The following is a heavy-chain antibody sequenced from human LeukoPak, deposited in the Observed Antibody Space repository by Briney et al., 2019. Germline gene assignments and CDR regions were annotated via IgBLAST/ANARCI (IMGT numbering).Heavy chain of an antibody. CDR3: ARDFTGYGGNSPSTLGY. CDR1: GYKFTSYY. J-gene: IGHJ4*02. CDR2: VNPNVGGA. V-gene: IGHV1-46*01. Sequence: GASVKVSCKASGYKFTSYYIYWVRQAPGQGLEWMGMVNPNVGGANYAHKFQGRATMTRDMSTSTVYMELSSLRSEDTAVYYCARDFTGYGGNSPSTLGYWGQGTLVTVSS. D-gene: IGHD4-23*01.